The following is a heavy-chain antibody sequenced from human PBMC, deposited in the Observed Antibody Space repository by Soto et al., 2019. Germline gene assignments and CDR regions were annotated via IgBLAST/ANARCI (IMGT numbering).Heavy chain of an antibody. CDR3: ARVWGDYDFWGGYYWRYGMDV. V-gene: IGHV3-74*01. CDR2: INSDGSST. J-gene: IGHJ6*02. D-gene: IGHD3-3*01. CDR1: GFTFSSYW. Sequence: GGSLRLSCAASGFTFSSYWMHWVRQAPGKGLVWVSRINSDGSSTSYADSVKGRFTISRDNAKNTLYLQMNSLRAEDTAVYYCARVWGDYDFWGGYYWRYGMDVWGQGTTVTVSS.